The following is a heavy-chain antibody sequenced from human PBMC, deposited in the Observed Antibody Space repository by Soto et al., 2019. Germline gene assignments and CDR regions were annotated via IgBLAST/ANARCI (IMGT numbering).Heavy chain of an antibody. CDR3: AGEGGTVTGYLDV. J-gene: IGHJ3*01. CDR2: IHYSGTT. D-gene: IGHD1-1*01. Sequence: QVGLQETGPGLVKPSQTLSLTCAVSGDSISGSYFYWDWIRQSPGKGMEWIGYIHYSGTTYYNTSLLSRVNFSVDTSENQFSMSLTSVTAADNAVYYWAGEGGTVTGYLDVCGRGTMVIVAS. V-gene: IGHV4-30-4*01. CDR1: GDSISGSYFY.